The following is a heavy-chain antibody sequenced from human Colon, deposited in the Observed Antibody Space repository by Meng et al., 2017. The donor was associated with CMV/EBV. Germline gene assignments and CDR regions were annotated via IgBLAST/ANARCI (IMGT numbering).Heavy chain of an antibody. D-gene: IGHD3-16*01. CDR1: GYMFTTYD. CDR2: MNPDSGDT. J-gene: IGHJ6*02. CDR3: ARGVVVRRVGGGHDFFAMDV. Sequence: ASVKVSCKASGYMFTTYDISWVRQAAGQGLEWMGWMNPDSGDTVYSQKFQGRVTMTRDTSVNTANMELSGLRSDDTAVYYCARGVVVRRVGGGHDFFAMDVWGQGTTVTVSS. V-gene: IGHV1-8*01.